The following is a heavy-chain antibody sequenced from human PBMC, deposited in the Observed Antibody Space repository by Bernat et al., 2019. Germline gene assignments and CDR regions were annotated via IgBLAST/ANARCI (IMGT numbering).Heavy chain of an antibody. V-gene: IGHV3-30*18. CDR2: ISYDGSNK. D-gene: IGHD3-3*01. CDR3: AKDVRFLEWLPKELDY. J-gene: IGHJ4*02. Sequence: QVQLVESGGGVVQPGRSLRLSCAASGFTFSSYGMHWVRQAPGKGLEWVAVISYDGSNKYYADSVKGRFTISRDNSKNTLYLQMNSLRAEDTAVYYFAKDVRFLEWLPKELDYWGQGTLVTVSS. CDR1: GFTFSSYG.